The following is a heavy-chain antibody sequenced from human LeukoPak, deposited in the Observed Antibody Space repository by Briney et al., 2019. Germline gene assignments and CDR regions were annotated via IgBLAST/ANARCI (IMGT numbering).Heavy chain of an antibody. CDR1: GYTFTGYD. D-gene: IGHD3-3*01. V-gene: IGHV1-8*01. Sequence: ASVKVSCKASGYTFTGYDINWVRQATGQGLEWMGWMNPNSGNTGYAQKFQGRVTMTRNTSISTAYMELSSLRSEDTAVYYCARGGYDFWSGYYTGINYWGQGTLVTVSS. CDR3: ARGGYDFWSGYYTGINY. J-gene: IGHJ4*02. CDR2: MNPNSGNT.